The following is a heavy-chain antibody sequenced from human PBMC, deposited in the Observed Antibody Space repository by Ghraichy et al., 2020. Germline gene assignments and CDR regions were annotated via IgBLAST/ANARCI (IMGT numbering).Heavy chain of an antibody. CDR3: ARESGSSSSQSIYFDY. J-gene: IGHJ4*02. Sequence: GESLRLSCAASGFTVSSNYMSWVRQAPGKGLEWVSVIYSGGSTYYADSVKGRFTISRDNSKNTLYLQMNSLRAEDTAVYYCARESGSSSSQSIYFDYWGQGTLVTVSS. V-gene: IGHV3-66*01. CDR2: IYSGGST. CDR1: GFTVSSNY. D-gene: IGHD6-6*01.